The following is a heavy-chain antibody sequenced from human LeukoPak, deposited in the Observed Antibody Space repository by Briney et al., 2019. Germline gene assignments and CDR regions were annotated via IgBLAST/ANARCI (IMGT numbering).Heavy chain of an antibody. CDR1: GFTFSRYS. J-gene: IGHJ4*02. V-gene: IGHV3-21*01. CDR2: IYFTGNYI. CDR3: AREFNTVGNFDY. D-gene: IGHD3-10*01. Sequence: SGGSLRLSCVTSGFTFSRYSMRWVRQASGKGLEWVSSIYFTGNYISYADSVKGRFTISRDNAKNSLYLQMNSLRAEDTAVYYCAREFNTVGNFDYWGQGTLVTVSS.